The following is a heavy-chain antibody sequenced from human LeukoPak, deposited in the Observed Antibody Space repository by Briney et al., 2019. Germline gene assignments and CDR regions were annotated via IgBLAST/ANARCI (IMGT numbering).Heavy chain of an antibody. V-gene: IGHV3-30*18. D-gene: IGHD4-23*01. J-gene: IGHJ4*02. CDR2: ISSDGSDK. CDR1: GFTFSSYG. CDR3: AKGSATTVVTIDY. Sequence: GGSLRLSCAASGFTFSSYGMHWVRQAPGRGLEWVAVISSDGSDKYYADSVKGRFTISRDNSKNTMYLQMNSLRDEDTAVYYCAKGSATTVVTIDYWGQGTLVTVSS.